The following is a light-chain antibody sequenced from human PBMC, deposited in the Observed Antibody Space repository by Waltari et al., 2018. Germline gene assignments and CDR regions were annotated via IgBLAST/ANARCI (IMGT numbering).Light chain of an antibody. CDR2: DVS. CDR1: SSDVGGYNY. V-gene: IGLV2-11*01. Sequence: QSALTQPRSVSGSPGQSVTISCTGTSSDVGGYNYGSWYQQHPGKAPKLMTYDVSKRPSGVPDRFSGSKSGNTASLTISGLQAEDEADYYCCSYAGSYVFGTGTKVTVL. J-gene: IGLJ1*01. CDR3: CSYAGSYV.